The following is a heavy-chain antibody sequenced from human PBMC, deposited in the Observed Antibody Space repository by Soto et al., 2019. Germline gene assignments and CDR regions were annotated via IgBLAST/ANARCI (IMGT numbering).Heavy chain of an antibody. CDR3: AHRPYNCAIWRGRPRMALPFDY. D-gene: IGHD1-1*01. CDR1: GFSLSTSGVG. CDR2: IYWDDDK. V-gene: IGHV2-5*02. J-gene: IGHJ4*02. Sequence: QITLKESGPTLVNPTQTLTLTCTFSGFSLSTSGVGVGWIRQPPGKALEWLALIYWDDDKRYSSSLKSRLTITKDTSKNHVVLTMTTMDPVDTATYYGAHRPYNCAIWRGRPRMALPFDYWGQGTLVTVSS.